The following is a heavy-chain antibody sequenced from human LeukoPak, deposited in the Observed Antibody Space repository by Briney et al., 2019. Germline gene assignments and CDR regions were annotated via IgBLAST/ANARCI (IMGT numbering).Heavy chain of an antibody. V-gene: IGHV1-18*01. CDR2: ISAYNGNT. CDR3: ARSWNSWFDP. J-gene: IGHJ5*02. Sequence: EWMGWISAYNGNTNYAQKLQGRVTMTTDTSTSTAYMELRSLRSDDTAVYYCARSWNSWFDPWGQGTLVTVSS. D-gene: IGHD3-3*01.